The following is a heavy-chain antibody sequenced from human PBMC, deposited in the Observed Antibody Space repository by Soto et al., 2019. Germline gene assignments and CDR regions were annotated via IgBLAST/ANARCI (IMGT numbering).Heavy chain of an antibody. J-gene: IGHJ4*02. V-gene: IGHV4-30-4*01. CDR1: GGSISSGDYH. Sequence: SETLSLTCTVSGGSISSGDYHWTWIRQPPGKGLEWIGYIHYSGSAYYNPSLKSRVTISVDTSKKQFSLRLSSVTAADTAVYYCAREMATMKFDYWGQGAMVTVYS. CDR2: IHYSGSA. CDR3: AREMATMKFDY.